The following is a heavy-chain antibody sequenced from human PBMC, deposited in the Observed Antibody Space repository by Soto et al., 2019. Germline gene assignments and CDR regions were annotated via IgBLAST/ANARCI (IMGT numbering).Heavy chain of an antibody. Sequence: SVKVSCKASGDTFSSYDISWVRQAPGQGLEWMGGIIPIFGTANYAQKFQGRVRITADKSTSTAYMELSSLRSEDTAVYYCARPRSGGDSNWFDPWGQGTLVTVSS. CDR2: IIPIFGTA. D-gene: IGHD2-21*02. CDR1: GDTFSSYD. J-gene: IGHJ5*02. CDR3: ARPRSGGDSNWFDP. V-gene: IGHV1-69*06.